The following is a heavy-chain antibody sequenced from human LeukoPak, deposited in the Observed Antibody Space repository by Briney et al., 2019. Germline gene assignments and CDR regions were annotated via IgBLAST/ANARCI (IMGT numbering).Heavy chain of an antibody. CDR2: INPSGGST. CDR1: GYTFTSYY. V-gene: IGHV1-46*01. Sequence: GASVKVSCKASGYTFTSYYMHWVRQAPRQGLEWMGIINPSGGSTSYAQKFQGRVTMTRDTSTSTVYMELSSLRSEDTAVYYCARDSSAYCSSTSCYYYYGMDVWGKGTTVTVSS. D-gene: IGHD2-2*01. J-gene: IGHJ6*04. CDR3: ARDSSAYCSSTSCYYYYGMDV.